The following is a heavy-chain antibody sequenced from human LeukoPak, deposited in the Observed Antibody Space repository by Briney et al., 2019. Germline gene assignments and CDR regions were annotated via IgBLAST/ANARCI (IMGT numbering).Heavy chain of an antibody. CDR1: GFTFSSYS. Sequence: GGSLRLSCAASGFTFSSYSMNWVRQAPGKGLEWVSSISSSSSYIYYADSVKGRFTISRDNAKNSLYLQMNSLRAEDTAVYYCARDSSYHDILTGYLPHTRTLDYWGQGTLVTVSS. CDR3: ARDSSYHDILTGYLPHTRTLDY. J-gene: IGHJ4*02. CDR2: ISSSSSYI. V-gene: IGHV3-21*01. D-gene: IGHD3-9*01.